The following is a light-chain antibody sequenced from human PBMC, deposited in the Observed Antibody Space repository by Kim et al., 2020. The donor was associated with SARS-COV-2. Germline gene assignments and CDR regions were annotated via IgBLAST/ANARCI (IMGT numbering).Light chain of an antibody. CDR3: QQRSNWYT. CDR1: QSVSSY. CDR2: DAS. J-gene: IGKJ2*01. V-gene: IGKV3-11*01. Sequence: LSLSPGERATLSCRASQSVSSYLAWYQQKPGQAPRLLIYDASNRATGIPARFSGSGSGTDFTLTISSLEPEDFAVYYCQQRSNWYTFGQGTKLGI.